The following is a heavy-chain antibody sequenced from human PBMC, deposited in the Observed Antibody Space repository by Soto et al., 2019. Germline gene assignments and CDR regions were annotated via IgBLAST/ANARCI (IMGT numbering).Heavy chain of an antibody. CDR1: GFTFSSYD. D-gene: IGHD6-13*01. CDR3: ARGYSSSWHGPRGVLLGY. J-gene: IGHJ4*02. V-gene: IGHV3-13*01. CDR2: IGTAGDT. Sequence: GGSLRLSCAASGFTFSSYDMHWVRQAPGKGLEWVSAIGTAGDTYYPGSVKGRFTISRENAKNSLYLQMNSLRAGDTAVYYCARGYSSSWHGPRGVLLGYWGQGTLVTVSS.